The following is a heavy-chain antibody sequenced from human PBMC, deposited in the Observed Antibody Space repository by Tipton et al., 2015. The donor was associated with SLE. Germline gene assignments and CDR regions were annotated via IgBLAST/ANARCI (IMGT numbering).Heavy chain of an antibody. CDR2: ISSSGSTI. J-gene: IGHJ1*01. V-gene: IGHV3-11*04. Sequence: SLRLSCAASGFTFSDYYMSWIRQAPGKGLEWVSYISSSGSTIYYADSVKGRFTISRDNAKNSLYLQMNSLRAEDTAVYYCARWGETYYDFWSDSPVAHWGQGTLVTVSS. CDR1: GFTFSDYY. CDR3: ARWGETYYDFWSDSPVAH. D-gene: IGHD3-3*01.